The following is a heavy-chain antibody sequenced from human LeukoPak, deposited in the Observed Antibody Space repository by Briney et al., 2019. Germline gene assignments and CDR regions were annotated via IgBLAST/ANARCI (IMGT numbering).Heavy chain of an antibody. D-gene: IGHD6-19*01. CDR1: GFTFSSYT. J-gene: IGHJ4*02. Sequence: GGSLRLSCAASGFTFSSYTMHWVRQAPGKGLEWVSAISGSGGSTYYADSVKGRFTISRDNSKNTLYLQMNSLRAEDTAVYYCAKDRPQWPAQQPSDYWGQGTLVTVSS. CDR2: ISGSGGST. V-gene: IGHV3-23*01. CDR3: AKDRPQWPAQQPSDY.